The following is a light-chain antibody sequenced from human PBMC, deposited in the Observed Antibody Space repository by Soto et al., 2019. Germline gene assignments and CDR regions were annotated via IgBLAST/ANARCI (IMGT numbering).Light chain of an antibody. Sequence: EIVLTQSPVTLSLSPGETATLSCRASQSVGRDYLAWYQQRPGQAPRLLIYASYLTATGVPNRFDGGDSGGGSGTDFTLTISGLEPEDFAVYFCQQYASSPFTFGPGTRVDLK. CDR1: QSVGRDY. J-gene: IGKJ3*01. CDR2: ASY. V-gene: IGKV3-20*01. CDR3: QQYASSPFT.